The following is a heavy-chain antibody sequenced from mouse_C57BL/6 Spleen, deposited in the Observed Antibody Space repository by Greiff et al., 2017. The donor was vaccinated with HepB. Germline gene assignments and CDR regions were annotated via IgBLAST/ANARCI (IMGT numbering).Heavy chain of an antibody. Sequence: QLQQSGPVLVKPGASVKMSCKASGYTFTDYYMNWVKQSHGKSLEWIGVINPYNGGTSYNQKFKGKATLTVDKSSSTAYMELNSLTSEDSAVYYCARDDTTVVATGDFDYWGQGTTLTVSS. D-gene: IGHD1-1*01. V-gene: IGHV1-19*01. CDR2: INPYNGGT. J-gene: IGHJ2*01. CDR1: GYTFTDYY. CDR3: ARDDTTVVATGDFDY.